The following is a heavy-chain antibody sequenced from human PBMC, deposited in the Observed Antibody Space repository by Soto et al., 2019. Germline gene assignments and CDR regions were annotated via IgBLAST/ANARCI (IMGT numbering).Heavy chain of an antibody. D-gene: IGHD3-22*01. CDR1: GFAFSSYD. Sequence: PGGSLRLSCSASGFAFSSYDMHWVRLAPGKGLEYVSASTSDGGSTNFADSVKGRFTISRDNSRNMLYLQMNSLRAEDTAIYYCVKPPACYYDSSAYYSAWGQGTLVTVSS. V-gene: IGHV3-64D*06. J-gene: IGHJ5*02. CDR3: VKPPACYYDSSAYYSA. CDR2: STSDGGST.